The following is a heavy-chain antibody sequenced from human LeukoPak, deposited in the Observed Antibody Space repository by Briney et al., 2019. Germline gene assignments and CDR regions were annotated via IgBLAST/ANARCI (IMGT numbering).Heavy chain of an antibody. CDR2: ISSSGNTI. Sequence: GGSLRLSXAASGFAFSDYYMSWIRQAPGAGLESISYISSSGNTIHDADSLKGRFTISRDNARNSLYLQMNSLRVEDTAVYYCARDLGSGAFDIWGQGTMVTVSS. CDR1: GFAFSDYY. J-gene: IGHJ3*02. CDR3: ARDLGSGAFDI. D-gene: IGHD3-10*01. V-gene: IGHV3-11*04.